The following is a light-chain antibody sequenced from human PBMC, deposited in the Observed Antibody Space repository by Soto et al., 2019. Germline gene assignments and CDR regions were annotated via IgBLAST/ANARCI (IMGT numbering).Light chain of an antibody. CDR1: AGAVTSSSY. CDR3: LLYFSGAQGV. V-gene: IGLV7-43*01. J-gene: IGLJ2*01. CDR2: SAT. Sequence: QAVVTQEPSLAVSPGGTVTLTCASSAGAVTSSSYPGWFQQKPGQAPRPLIHSATDKHSWTPARFSGSLLGGKAALTLSGVQPEDEAEYYCLLYFSGAQGVFGGGTKLTVL.